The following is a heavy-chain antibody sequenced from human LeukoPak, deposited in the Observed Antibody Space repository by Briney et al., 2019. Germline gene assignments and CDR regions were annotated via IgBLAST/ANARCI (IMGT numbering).Heavy chain of an antibody. D-gene: IGHD3-10*01. V-gene: IGHV5-51*01. CDR2: IYPGDSDT. CDR3: AMPWGSGSYYNGVDY. J-gene: IGHJ4*02. CDR1: GYSFTSYW. Sequence: GESLKISCKGSGYSFTSYWIGWVRQMPGKGLEWMGIIYPGDSDTRYSPSFQGQVTISADKSISTAYLQWSSLKASDTAMYYCAMPWGSGSYYNGVDYWGQGTLVTVSS.